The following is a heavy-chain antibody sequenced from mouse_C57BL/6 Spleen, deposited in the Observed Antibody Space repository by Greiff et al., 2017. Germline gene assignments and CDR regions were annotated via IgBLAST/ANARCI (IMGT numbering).Heavy chain of an antibody. CDR1: GFSLTSYG. CDR2: IWSGGST. V-gene: IGHV2-2*01. CDR3: ARNDGSSYEDFDY. J-gene: IGHJ2*01. D-gene: IGHD1-1*01. Sequence: VKVVESGPGLVQPSQSLSITCTVSGFSLTSYGVHWVRQSPGKGLEWLGVIWSGGSTDYNAAFISSLSISKDNSKSQVFFKMNSLQADDTAIYYCARNDGSSYEDFDYWGQGTTLTVSS.